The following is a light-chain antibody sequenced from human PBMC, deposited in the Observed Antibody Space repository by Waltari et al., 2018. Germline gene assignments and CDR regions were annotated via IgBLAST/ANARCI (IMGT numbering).Light chain of an antibody. CDR2: AAS. J-gene: IGKJ3*01. CDR3: QQYNNWPPLYT. Sequence: DIVMTQSPGTLSVSPGDRATLSCRASQSVSSNLAWYQQKPGQAPRLLIHAASNRATGVPARFSGSGSGTEFTLTISSLQSEDFAVYYCQQYNNWPPLYTFGPGTTVDLK. CDR1: QSVSSN. V-gene: IGKV3-15*01.